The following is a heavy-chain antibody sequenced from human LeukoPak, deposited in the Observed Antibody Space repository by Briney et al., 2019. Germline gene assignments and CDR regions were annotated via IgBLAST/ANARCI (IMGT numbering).Heavy chain of an antibody. CDR3: ATDRNSGKYYDY. CDR2: IYYDGSNQ. V-gene: IGHV3-33*01. D-gene: IGHD1-26*01. Sequence: GGSLRLSCVVSGPSFRNYGMHWVRQAPGKGLEWVAVIYYDGSNQYYADSVKGRFTVSRDNAKNTLYLQMDSLRAEDTAVYYCATDRNSGKYYDYWGQGTLVTVSS. J-gene: IGHJ4*02. CDR1: GPSFRNYG.